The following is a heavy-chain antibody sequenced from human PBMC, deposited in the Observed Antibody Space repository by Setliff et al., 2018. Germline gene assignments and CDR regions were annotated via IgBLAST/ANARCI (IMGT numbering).Heavy chain of an antibody. V-gene: IGHV1-18*01. D-gene: IGHD2-2*01. CDR2: ISCYDGNT. J-gene: IGHJ3*01. CDR3: ARFGGSCSSSSCYASDL. Sequence: GASVKVSCKASGYTFNSYGITWVRQAPGQGLEWMGWISCYDGNTRYARKIQGRATMTTDTSTTTAYMELRSLTSDDTAVYFCARFGGSCSSSSCYASDLWGQGTMVT. CDR1: GYTFNSYG.